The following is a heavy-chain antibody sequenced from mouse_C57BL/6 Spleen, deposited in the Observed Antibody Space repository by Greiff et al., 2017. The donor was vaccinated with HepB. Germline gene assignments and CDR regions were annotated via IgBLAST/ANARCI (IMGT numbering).Heavy chain of an antibody. CDR1: GFTFSSYA. D-gene: IGHD1-1*01. Sequence: DVQLVESGGGLVKPGGSLKLSCAASGFTFSSYAMSWVRQTPEKRLEWVATISDGGSYTYYPDNVKGRFTISRDNAKNNLYLQMRHLKSEDTAMYYCAREDYYGRSFDYWGQGTTLTVSS. V-gene: IGHV5-4*01. CDR3: AREDYYGRSFDY. CDR2: ISDGGSYT. J-gene: IGHJ2*01.